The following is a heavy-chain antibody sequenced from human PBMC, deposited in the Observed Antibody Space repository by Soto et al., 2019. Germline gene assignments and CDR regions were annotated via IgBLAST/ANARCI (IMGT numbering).Heavy chain of an antibody. Sequence: GASVKVSCKASGYTFTSYYMHWVRQAPGQGLEWMGIINPSGGSTSYAQKFQGRVTMTRDTSTSTVYMELSSLRSEDTAVYYCARVPTKEYCSGGSCYPHFDYWGQGTLVTVSS. CDR1: GYTFTSYY. J-gene: IGHJ4*02. CDR3: ARVPTKEYCSGGSCYPHFDY. CDR2: INPSGGST. D-gene: IGHD2-15*01. V-gene: IGHV1-46*01.